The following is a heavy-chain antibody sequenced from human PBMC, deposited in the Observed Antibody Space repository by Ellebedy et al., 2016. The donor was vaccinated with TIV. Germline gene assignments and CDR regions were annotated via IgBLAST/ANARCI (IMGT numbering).Heavy chain of an antibody. CDR2: ISDFSAYR. CDR3: ARDTVPAALEAFDI. D-gene: IGHD2-2*01. J-gene: IGHJ3*02. CDR1: GFTFSDYS. Sequence: PGGSLRLSCTASGFTFSDYSMNWVRQAPGKGLEWVSSISDFSAYRFYADSVKGRFTISRDNAKNSLYLQMDSLRAEDTAVYYCARDTVPAALEAFDIWGQGTMVTVSS. V-gene: IGHV3-21*01.